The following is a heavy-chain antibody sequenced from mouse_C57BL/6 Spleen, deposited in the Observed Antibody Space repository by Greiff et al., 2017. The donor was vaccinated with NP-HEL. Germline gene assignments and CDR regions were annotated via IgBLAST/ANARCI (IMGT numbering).Heavy chain of an antibody. Sequence: VQLQQSGPELVKPGASVKISCKASGYTFTDYYMNWVKQSHGKSLEWIGDINPNNGGTSYNQKFKGKATLTVDKSSSTAYMELRSLTSEDSAVYYCARDGTPWFAYWGQGTLVTVSA. CDR2: INPNNGGT. D-gene: IGHD4-1*01. V-gene: IGHV1-26*01. J-gene: IGHJ3*01. CDR3: ARDGTPWFAY. CDR1: GYTFTDYY.